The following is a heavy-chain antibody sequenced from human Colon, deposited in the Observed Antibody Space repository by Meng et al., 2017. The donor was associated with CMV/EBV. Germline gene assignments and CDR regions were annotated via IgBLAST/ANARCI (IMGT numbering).Heavy chain of an antibody. V-gene: IGHV1-2*02. CDR1: GYTFTGFY. Sequence: VQLVQSGAEVKKPGASVKVYCKASGYTFTGFYIQWGRQAPGQGLEWMGWINPKSGDTIYEQKFQGRVTMTRDTSISTVYMDLNSLRSDDTAVYFCARDLWSGSSDYFDYWGQGTLVTVSS. CDR2: INPKSGDT. CDR3: ARDLWSGSSDYFDY. D-gene: IGHD3-3*01. J-gene: IGHJ4*02.